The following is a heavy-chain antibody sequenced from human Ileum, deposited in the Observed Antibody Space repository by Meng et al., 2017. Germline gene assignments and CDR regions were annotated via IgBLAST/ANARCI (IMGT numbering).Heavy chain of an antibody. J-gene: IGHJ4*02. V-gene: IGHV1-46*01. CDR2: INPSGGST. CDR3: ARDGFLVYYDSSGYPDY. D-gene: IGHD3-22*01. CDR1: GYTFTSYY. Sequence: VQLVQSGAEVRKPGASVQVSCKASGYTFTSYYMHWVRQAPGQGLEWMGIINPSGGSTSYAQKFQGRVTMTRDTSTSTVYMELSSLRSEDTAVYYCARDGFLVYYDSSGYPDYWGQGTLVTVSS.